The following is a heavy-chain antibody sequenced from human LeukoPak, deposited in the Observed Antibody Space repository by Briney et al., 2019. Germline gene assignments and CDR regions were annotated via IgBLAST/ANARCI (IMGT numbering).Heavy chain of an antibody. CDR2: INHSGST. J-gene: IGHJ4*02. D-gene: IGHD2-21*02. Sequence: PSQTLSLTCAVYGGSLSGYYWSWIRQPPRKGIEWIGEINHSGSTNYNPSLKSRVTISVDTSKNQFSLKLSSVTAADTAVYYCARRLCGGDCYSTFSYWGQGTLVTVSS. V-gene: IGHV4-34*01. CDR3: ARRLCGGDCYSTFSY. CDR1: GGSLSGYY.